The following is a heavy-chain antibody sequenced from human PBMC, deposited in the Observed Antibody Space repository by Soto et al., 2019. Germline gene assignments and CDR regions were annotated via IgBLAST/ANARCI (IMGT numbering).Heavy chain of an antibody. D-gene: IGHD2-21*01. CDR1: GYTFTNYY. Sequence: RASVKVSCKASGYTFTNYYMHWVRQAPGQGLEWMGVINPSGDSTTYAQKFQGRVTMTRDTSTSTVYMELSSLISEDTTEYYCAREASKYSGMDVWGQGTTVTVSS. CDR2: INPSGDST. CDR3: AREASKYSGMDV. J-gene: IGHJ6*02. V-gene: IGHV1-46*01.